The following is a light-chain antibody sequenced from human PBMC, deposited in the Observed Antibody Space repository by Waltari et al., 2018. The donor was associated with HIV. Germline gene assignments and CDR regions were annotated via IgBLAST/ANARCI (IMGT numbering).Light chain of an antibody. V-gene: IGLV1-47*01. J-gene: IGLJ3*02. CDR2: RSN. CDR3: ATWDDSLSGPV. CDR1: SSNIGSNY. Sequence: QSVLTQPPSASGTPGQRVAISCSGSSSNIGSNYVYWYQQLPGTAPKVLIYRSNPPPSGGPDRFSGSKSGTSASLAISALRSEDEADYYCATWDDSLSGPVFGGGTKLTVL.